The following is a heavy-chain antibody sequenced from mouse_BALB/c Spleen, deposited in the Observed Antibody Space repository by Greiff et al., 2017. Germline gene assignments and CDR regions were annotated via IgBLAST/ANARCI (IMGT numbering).Heavy chain of an antibody. CDR3: ARNYGNPHYYAMDY. D-gene: IGHD2-1*01. V-gene: IGHV5-17*02. J-gene: IGHJ4*01. CDR2: ISSGSSTI. Sequence: EVHLVESGGGLVQPGGSRKLSCAASGFTFSSFGMHWVRQAPEKGLEWVAYISSGSSTIYYADTVKGRFTISRDNPKNTLFLQMTSLRSEDTAMYYCARNYGNPHYYAMDYWGQGTSVTVSS. CDR1: GFTFSSFG.